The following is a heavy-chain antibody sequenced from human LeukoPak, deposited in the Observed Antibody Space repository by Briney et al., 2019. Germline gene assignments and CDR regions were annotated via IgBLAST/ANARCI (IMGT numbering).Heavy chain of an antibody. Sequence: WTSLTLSCAASGFSLSSYDWHWVRQAPGKGLEWVAVISYDGSDKYYADSVKGRFTISRDNSKNTLYLQMNSLRAEDTGVYYCAKDRGIAPTGNQRWCDPWGGSPVVSVSS. V-gene: IGHV3-30*18. CDR1: GFSLSSYD. CDR2: ISYDGSDK. D-gene: IGHD6-13*01. J-gene: IGHJ5*02. CDR3: AKDRGIAPTGNQRWCDP.